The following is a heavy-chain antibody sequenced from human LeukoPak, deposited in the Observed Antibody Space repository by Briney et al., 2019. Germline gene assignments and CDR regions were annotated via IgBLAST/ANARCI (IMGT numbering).Heavy chain of an antibody. Sequence: SETLSLTCTVSGDSITSYYWSWIRQSAGKGLEWIWRIYTSGSTNYNPSLKSRVTMSLDTSNNQFSLKLSSVTAADTAVYYCARGPCYDLLIDRFVFDYWSQGTLVTVSS. CDR3: ARGPCYDLLIDRFVFDY. J-gene: IGHJ4*02. V-gene: IGHV4-4*07. CDR1: GDSITSYY. D-gene: IGHD3-9*01. CDR2: IYTSGST.